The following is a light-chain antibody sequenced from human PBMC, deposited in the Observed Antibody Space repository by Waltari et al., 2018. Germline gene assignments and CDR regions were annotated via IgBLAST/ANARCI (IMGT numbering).Light chain of an antibody. V-gene: IGKV1-5*03. CDR3: QQYDSYSS. Sequence: DIQMTQSPSTLSASVGDRVTITCRASQSISDYLAWYQQNPGKSPKLLISKASILERGVPSRFSVSGSGTTFTLAISSLQPDDSATYYGQQYDSYSSFGQGTKLEIK. CDR1: QSISDY. CDR2: KAS. J-gene: IGKJ2*01.